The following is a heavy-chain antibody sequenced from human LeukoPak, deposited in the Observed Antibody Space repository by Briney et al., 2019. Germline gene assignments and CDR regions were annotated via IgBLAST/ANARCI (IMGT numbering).Heavy chain of an antibody. CDR3: ARDVGATPGYFDY. J-gene: IGHJ4*02. CDR2: IYYSGNT. Sequence: PSETLSLTCTVSGGSISSSSYYWGWIRQPPGKGLEWIAYIYYSGNTNYNPSLKSRVTISVDTSKNQFSLKLSSVTAADTAVYYCARDVGATPGYFDYWGQGTLVTVS. CDR1: GGSISSSSYY. V-gene: IGHV4-61*01. D-gene: IGHD1-26*01.